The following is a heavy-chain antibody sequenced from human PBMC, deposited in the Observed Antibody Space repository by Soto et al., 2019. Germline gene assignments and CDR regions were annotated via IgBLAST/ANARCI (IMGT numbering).Heavy chain of an antibody. D-gene: IGHD3-16*02. Sequence: QVQLVQSGAEVKKPGSSVKVSCKASGGTFSSYAISWVRQAPGQGLEWMGGIIPIFGTANYAQKFQGRVTITADESTSTAYMELSSLRCEDTAVYYCATPNKYDYVWGSYRHFDYWGQGTLVTVSS. CDR3: ATPNKYDYVWGSYRHFDY. CDR2: IIPIFGTA. J-gene: IGHJ4*02. CDR1: GGTFSSYA. V-gene: IGHV1-69*01.